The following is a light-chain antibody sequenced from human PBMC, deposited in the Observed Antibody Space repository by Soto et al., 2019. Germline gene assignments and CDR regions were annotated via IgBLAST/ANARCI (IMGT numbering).Light chain of an antibody. CDR3: QQYDGSPLT. J-gene: IGKJ3*01. CDR2: GAS. V-gene: IGKV3-20*01. CDR1: QSLSINS. Sequence: EIVLTQSPGTLSLSPGERATLSCRASQSLSINSLAWYQQKPGQSPRLLVYGASTRDTGIPDRFRGSGSGKDFALTISSLEPEDFAMYYCQQYDGSPLTFGPGTKVDIK.